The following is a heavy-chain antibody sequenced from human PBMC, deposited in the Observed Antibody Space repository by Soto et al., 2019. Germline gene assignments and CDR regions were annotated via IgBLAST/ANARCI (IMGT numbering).Heavy chain of an antibody. CDR3: ARDQIGYGRFDY. J-gene: IGHJ4*02. Sequence: VGSLRLSCAASGFTFTSYVMNWVRQAPGKGLEWVSAVNGAGTTYYTDSVKGRFTISRDNSKNTLYLQTSSLRAEDTGVYFCARDQIGYGRFDYWGQGTQVTVSS. D-gene: IGHD5-18*01. V-gene: IGHV3-23*01. CDR1: GFTFTSYV. CDR2: VNGAGTT.